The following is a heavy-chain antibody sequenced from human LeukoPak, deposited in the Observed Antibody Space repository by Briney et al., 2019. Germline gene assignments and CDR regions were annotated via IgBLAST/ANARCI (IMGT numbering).Heavy chain of an antibody. J-gene: IGHJ3*02. CDR1: GYNFTDYY. D-gene: IGHD3-10*01. CDR2: INPKNGDT. CDR3: ARDPPRYSSKGAAFDI. Sequence: ASVKVSCKSSGYNFTDYYMQWVRQAPGQGLEWLGWINPKNGDTISARKFQGRGTMTRDTSISTDYMELSGLTSDDTAMYFCARDPPRYSSKGAAFDIWGQGTMVTVSS. V-gene: IGHV1-2*02.